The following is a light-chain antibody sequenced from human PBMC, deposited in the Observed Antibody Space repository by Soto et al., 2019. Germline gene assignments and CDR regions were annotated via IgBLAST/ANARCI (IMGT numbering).Light chain of an antibody. V-gene: IGLV2-23*02. CDR3: CSYAGSSTYWV. CDR2: EVS. CDR1: SSDVGSYNL. Sequence: QSVLTQPASVSGSPGQSITISCTGTSSDVGSYNLVSWYQQHPGKAPKLMIYEVSKRPSGVSNRFSGSKSGNTASLTISGLQDEDESDYYCCSYAGSSTYWVFGGGTKLTVL. J-gene: IGLJ3*02.